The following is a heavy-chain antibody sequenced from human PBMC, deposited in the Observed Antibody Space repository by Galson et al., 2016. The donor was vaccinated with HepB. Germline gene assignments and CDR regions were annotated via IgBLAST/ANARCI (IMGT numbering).Heavy chain of an antibody. CDR1: GFAFSTYA. CDR2: ISGTGSST. CDR3: AAQAYGSSWYGNGLDY. D-gene: IGHD6-13*01. Sequence: SLRLSCAASGFAFSTYAMTWVRQAPGKGLEWVSAISGTGSSTYYADSVKGRFTISRDNIKNILYLQMNRLRGEDTAVYYCAAQAYGSSWYGNGLDYWGQGTLVTVSS. V-gene: IGHV3-23*01. J-gene: IGHJ4*02.